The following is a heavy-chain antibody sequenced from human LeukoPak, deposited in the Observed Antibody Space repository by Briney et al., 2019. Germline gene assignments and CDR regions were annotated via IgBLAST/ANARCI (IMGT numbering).Heavy chain of an antibody. J-gene: IGHJ4*02. CDR1: GGSLSTHH. CDR3: ARGVTAFDY. D-gene: IGHD3-10*01. Sequence: PSETLSLTCVVSGGSLSTHHWSWIRQSPGRGLEWIGYISDSGSTNYNPSLKSRVTISVDTSKNQFSLMLSSVTAADTAVYYCARGVTAFDYWGQGTLVTVSS. V-gene: IGHV4-59*11. CDR2: ISDSGST.